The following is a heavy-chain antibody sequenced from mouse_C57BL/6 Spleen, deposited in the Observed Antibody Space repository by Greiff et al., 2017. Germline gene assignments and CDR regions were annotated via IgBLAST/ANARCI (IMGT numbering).Heavy chain of an antibody. CDR2: IYPGSGST. V-gene: IGHV1-55*01. CDR1: GYTFTSYW. J-gene: IGHJ2*01. Sequence: VQLQQPGAELVKPGASVKMSCKASGYTFTSYWITWVKQRPGQGLEWIGDIYPGSGSTNYNEKFKSKATLTVDTSSSTAYMQLSSLTSEDSAVYYCARGESITTVGLDYWGQGTTLTVSS. D-gene: IGHD1-1*01. CDR3: ARGESITTVGLDY.